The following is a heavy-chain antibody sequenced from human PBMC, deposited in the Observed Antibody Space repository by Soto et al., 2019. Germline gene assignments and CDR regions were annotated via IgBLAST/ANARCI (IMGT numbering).Heavy chain of an antibody. CDR2: MNPNSGNT. Sequence: EASVKVSCKASGYTFTRDDINWVRQATGQGLEWMGWMNPNSGNTGYAQKFQGRVTMTRNTSISTAYMELSSLRSEDTAVNYCARVGDIVVVPASTPHDSDEAFDIWGQGTMVTVSS. V-gene: IGHV1-8*01. CDR1: GYTFTRDD. J-gene: IGHJ3*02. CDR3: ARVGDIVVVPASTPHDSDEAFDI. D-gene: IGHD2-2*01.